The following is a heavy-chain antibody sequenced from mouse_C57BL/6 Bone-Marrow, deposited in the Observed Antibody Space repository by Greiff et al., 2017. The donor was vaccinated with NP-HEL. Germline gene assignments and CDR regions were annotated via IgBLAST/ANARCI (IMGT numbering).Heavy chain of an antibody. CDR3: ARCGDYDKVYYCDY. V-gene: IGHV1-54*01. J-gene: IGHJ2*01. CDR1: GYAFTNYL. D-gene: IGHD2-4*01. CDR2: INPGSGGT. Sequence: VQLQQSGAELVRPGTSVKVSCKASGYAFTNYLIEWVKQRPGQGLEWIGVINPGSGGTNYNEKFKGKATLTADKSSSTAYMQLSSLTSEDSAVYVCARCGDYDKVYYCDYWGQGTTLTVSS.